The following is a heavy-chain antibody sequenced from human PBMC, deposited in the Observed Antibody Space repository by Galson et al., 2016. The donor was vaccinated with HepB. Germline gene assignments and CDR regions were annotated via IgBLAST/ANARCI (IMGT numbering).Heavy chain of an antibody. V-gene: IGHV3-53*01. D-gene: IGHD3-10*01. CDR2: IYSGGSA. J-gene: IGHJ6*02. CDR1: GFTVSTNY. CDR3: ARGPRGQAHGLSSIYYFGMDV. Sequence: SLRLSCAASGFTVSTNYMSWVRQAPGKGLEWVSVIYSGGSAFYADSMKGRFTISKDNSKNTVYLQMSRLRADDTAVYYCARGPRGQAHGLSSIYYFGMDVWGQGTTVTVSS.